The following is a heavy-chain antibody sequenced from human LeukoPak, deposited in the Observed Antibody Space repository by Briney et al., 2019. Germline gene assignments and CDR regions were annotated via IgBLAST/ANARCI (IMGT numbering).Heavy chain of an antibody. CDR2: IYYSGST. V-gene: IGHV4-61*01. Sequence: PSETLSLTCTVSGGSVSSGSYYWSWIRQPPGKGLEWIGYIYYSGSTNYNSSLKSRVTISVDTSKNQFSLKLSSVTAADTAVYYCARDLGDYDNYFDYWGQGTLVTVSS. CDR1: GGSVSSGSYY. CDR3: ARDLGDYDNYFDY. J-gene: IGHJ4*02. D-gene: IGHD4-17*01.